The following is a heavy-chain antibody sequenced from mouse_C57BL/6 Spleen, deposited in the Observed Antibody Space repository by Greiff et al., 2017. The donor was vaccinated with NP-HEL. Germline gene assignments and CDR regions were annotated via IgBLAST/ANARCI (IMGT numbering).Heavy chain of an antibody. Sequence: VQLQESGAELARPGASVKLSCKASGYTFTSYGISWVKQRTGQGLEWIGEIYPRSGNTYYNEKFKGKATLTADKSSSTAYMELRSLTSEDSAVYFCAREENPRGFAYWGQGTLVTVSA. CDR2: IYPRSGNT. J-gene: IGHJ3*01. CDR1: GYTFTSYG. CDR3: AREENPRGFAY. V-gene: IGHV1-81*01.